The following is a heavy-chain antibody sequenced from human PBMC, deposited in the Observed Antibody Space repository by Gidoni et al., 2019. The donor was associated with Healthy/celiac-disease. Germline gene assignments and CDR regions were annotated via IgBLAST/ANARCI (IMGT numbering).Heavy chain of an antibody. J-gene: IGHJ3*02. CDR2: ISSSSSYT. CDR3: ARPRGSDHNAFDI. V-gene: IGHV3-11*06. Sequence: QVQLVASGGGLVKPGGSLRLSGAASGLTCSDYYMSWIRQAPGKGLEWVSYISSSSSYTNYADSVKGRFTIARDNAKNSLYLQMNSLRAEDTAVYYCARPRGSDHNAFDIWGQGTMVTVSS. CDR1: GLTCSDYY. D-gene: IGHD6-25*01.